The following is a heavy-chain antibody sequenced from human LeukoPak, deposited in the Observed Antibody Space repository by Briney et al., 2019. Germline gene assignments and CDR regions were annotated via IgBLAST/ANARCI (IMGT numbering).Heavy chain of an antibody. J-gene: IGHJ3*02. CDR2: IYYSGSTSYYSGST. Sequence: PSETLSLTCTVSGGSISSSNSYWGWIRQPPGKGLEWIGSIYYSGSTSYYSGSTYYNPSLKSRVTISVDTSKNQFSLKLSSVTAADTAVYYCARRTDAFDIWGQGTMVTVSS. CDR1: GGSISSSNSY. D-gene: IGHD2-2*01. V-gene: IGHV4-39*01. CDR3: ARRTDAFDI.